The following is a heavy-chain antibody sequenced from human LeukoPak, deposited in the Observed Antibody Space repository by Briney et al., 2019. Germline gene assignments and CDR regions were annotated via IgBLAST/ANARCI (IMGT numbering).Heavy chain of an antibody. J-gene: IGHJ5*02. CDR3: ARVQWSSSWSFDP. Sequence: SETLSLTRTVPGGSISSGSYYWGWIRQPPGKGLQWIGSIFHSGNSYYNPSLKSRVTISVDTSKNQFSLKVNSVTAADTAVYYCARVQWSSSWSFDPWGQGTLVTVSS. CDR1: GGSISSGSYY. V-gene: IGHV4-39*07. CDR2: IFHSGNS. D-gene: IGHD6-13*01.